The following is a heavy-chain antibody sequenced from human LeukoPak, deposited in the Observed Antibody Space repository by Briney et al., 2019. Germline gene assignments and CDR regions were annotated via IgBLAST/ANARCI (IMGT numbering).Heavy chain of an antibody. CDR2: VSSTCTYI. D-gene: IGHD5-18*01. J-gene: IGHJ6*03. V-gene: IGHV3-21*01. CDR1: GFTFSSYT. CDR3: ARDTARGPLVFMDV. Sequence: GGSLRLSCAASGFTFSSYTRNWVRQAPGKGLEWVSSVSSTCTYIYYADSMKGRFTISRDNAKNSLYLQMNSLRAEDTAVYYCARDTARGPLVFMDVWGKGTTVTVSS.